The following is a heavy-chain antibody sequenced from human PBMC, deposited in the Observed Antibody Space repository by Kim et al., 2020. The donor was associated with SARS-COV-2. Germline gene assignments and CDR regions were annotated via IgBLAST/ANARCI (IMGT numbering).Heavy chain of an antibody. Sequence: VKGRFTISRNNAKTSLYLQMNSRRAEDTAVYYCARVLAAAAPYYYYGMDVWGQGTTVTVSS. J-gene: IGHJ6*02. V-gene: IGHV3-11*01. CDR3: ARVLAAAAPYYYYGMDV. D-gene: IGHD6-13*01.